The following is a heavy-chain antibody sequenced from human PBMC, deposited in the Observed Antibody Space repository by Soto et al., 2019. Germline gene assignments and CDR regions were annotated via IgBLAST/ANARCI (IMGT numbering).Heavy chain of an antibody. CDR3: AKGAPGDAFDV. CDR1: GFTFDAYA. V-gene: IGHV3-43*01. Sequence: VQLVESGGVVVQPGGSLRLSCAASGFTFDAYAMHWVRQAPGKGLEWVSFVSWDGGTTHYVNSVKGRFTISRDNSKPSLYLQMNSLRPEDAALYYCAKGAPGDAFDVWGQGTMVTVSS. D-gene: IGHD1-1*01. CDR2: VSWDGGTT. J-gene: IGHJ3*01.